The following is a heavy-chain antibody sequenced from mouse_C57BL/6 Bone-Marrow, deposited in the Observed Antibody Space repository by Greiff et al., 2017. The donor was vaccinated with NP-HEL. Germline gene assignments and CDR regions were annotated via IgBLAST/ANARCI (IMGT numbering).Heavy chain of an antibody. Sequence: EVQGVESGGGLVQPKGSLKLSCAASGFTFNTYAMHWVRQAPGKGLEWVARICSKSSNYATYYAVSVKDRFTISRDDSQSMLYLQMNNLTTEDTAMYYCVSSYHYAMDYWGQGASVTVST. D-gene: IGHD2-10*01. CDR1: GFTFNTYA. V-gene: IGHV10-3*01. J-gene: IGHJ4*01. CDR2: ICSKSSNYAT. CDR3: VSSYHYAMDY.